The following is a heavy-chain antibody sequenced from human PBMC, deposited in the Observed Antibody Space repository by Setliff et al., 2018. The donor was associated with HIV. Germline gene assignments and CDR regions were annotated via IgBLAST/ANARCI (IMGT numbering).Heavy chain of an antibody. V-gene: IGHV3-7*04. Sequence: LRLSCAASGFTFSSYWMSWVRQAPGKGLEWVAGIKQDGSKAYYMDSVKGRFTISRDNPKNSLYLQMTSLRAEDTAVYYCARDDSNGNTDAFDIWGQGTTVNVSS. D-gene: IGHD5-18*01. CDR1: GFTFSSYW. J-gene: IGHJ3*02. CDR3: ARDDSNGNTDAFDI. CDR2: IKQDGSKA.